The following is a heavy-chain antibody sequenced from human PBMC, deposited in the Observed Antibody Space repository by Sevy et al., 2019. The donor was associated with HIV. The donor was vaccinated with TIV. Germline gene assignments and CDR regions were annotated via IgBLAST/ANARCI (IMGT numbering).Heavy chain of an antibody. D-gene: IGHD3-22*01. CDR2: ISGSGTRT. V-gene: IGHV3-23*01. Sequence: GGSLRLSCAVSGFSFDSYGMTWVRQAPGKGLEWVSGISGSGTRTYYADSVKGRFSISRDNSKNRLYLQMNSLRSEDTAKYYCAEGGGGHYDPDEIGYYFYYYNMDVWGKGTTVTVSS. J-gene: IGHJ6*03. CDR1: GFSFDSYG. CDR3: AEGGGGHYDPDEIGYYFYYYNMDV.